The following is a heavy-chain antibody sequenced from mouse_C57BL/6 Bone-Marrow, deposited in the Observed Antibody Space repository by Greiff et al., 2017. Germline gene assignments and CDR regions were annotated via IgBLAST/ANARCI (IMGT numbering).Heavy chain of an antibody. Sequence: DVMLLESGGGLVKPGGSLKLSCAASGFTFSSYTMYWVRQTPEKGLQWVAAISGGGGNTYYPDSVKGRFTLSGDNDQNILYIQMSSVRSEDTALYYCSRQVSTVLATKYCWVWGTKSRVTVSS. CDR1: GFTFSSYT. CDR2: ISGGGGNT. D-gene: IGHD1-1*01. CDR3: SRQVSTVLATKYCWV. J-gene: IGHJ1*03. V-gene: IGHV5-9*01.